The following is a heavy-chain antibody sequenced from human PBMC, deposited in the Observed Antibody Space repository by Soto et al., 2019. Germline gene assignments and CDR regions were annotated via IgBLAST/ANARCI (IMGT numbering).Heavy chain of an antibody. D-gene: IGHD3-10*01. V-gene: IGHV1-3*05. Sequence: QVQLVQSGAEEKKPGASVKVSCKASGYTFTSYAMHWVRQAPGQRLEWMGWINAGNGNTKYSHKCHRRDTITTVTSASTAYNDLSSLKSEDTAEYYYASDRQYYGSGSYAGGYSGQGTLVTVAS. CDR2: INAGNGNT. CDR3: ASDRQYYGSGSYAGGY. CDR1: GYTFTSYA. J-gene: IGHJ4*02.